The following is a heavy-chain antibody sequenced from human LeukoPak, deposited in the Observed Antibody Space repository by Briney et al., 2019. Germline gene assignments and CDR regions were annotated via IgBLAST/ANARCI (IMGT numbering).Heavy chain of an antibody. J-gene: IGHJ5*02. Sequence: SETLSLTCTVSGGSISSYYWSWIRQPPGKGLEWVGYSYYSGSTNYNPSLKSRVTISVDTSKNQFSLKLSSVTAADTAVYYCALTSPNDFWSDNNWFDPWGQGTLVTVSS. CDR3: ALTSPNDFWSDNNWFDP. CDR2: SYYSGST. V-gene: IGHV4-59*01. CDR1: GGSISSYY. D-gene: IGHD3-3*01.